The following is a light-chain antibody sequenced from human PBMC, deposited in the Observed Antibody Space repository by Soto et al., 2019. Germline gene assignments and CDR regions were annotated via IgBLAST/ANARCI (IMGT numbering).Light chain of an antibody. Sequence: QSALTQPRSVSGSPGQSVTISCTGSSSDVGGYNYVSWYQQHPGRAPKVIIYNVSTRPSGVPDRFSGSKSGNTASLTISELQAEDEGEYYRYSYAGSYTFVFGSGTKVTVL. J-gene: IGLJ1*01. CDR2: NVS. V-gene: IGLV2-11*01. CDR3: YSYAGSYTFV. CDR1: SSDVGGYNY.